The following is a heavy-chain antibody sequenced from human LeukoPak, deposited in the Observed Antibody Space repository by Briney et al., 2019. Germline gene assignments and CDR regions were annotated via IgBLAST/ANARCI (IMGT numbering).Heavy chain of an antibody. J-gene: IGHJ4*02. V-gene: IGHV1-69*05. CDR2: IIPIFGTA. Sequence: ASVKVSCKASGGTFSSYAISWVRQAPGQGLEWMGGIIPIFGTANYAQKFQGRVTITTDESTSTAYMELSSLRSEDTAVYYCARGRRVVRYFDWLFHFDYWGQGTLVTVSS. CDR1: GGTFSSYA. D-gene: IGHD3-9*01. CDR3: ARGRRVVRYFDWLFHFDY.